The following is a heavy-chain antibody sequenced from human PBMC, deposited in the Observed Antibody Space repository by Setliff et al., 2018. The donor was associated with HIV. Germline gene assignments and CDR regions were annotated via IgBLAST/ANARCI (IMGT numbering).Heavy chain of an antibody. CDR2: ITIGSGDV. J-gene: IGHJ6*02. CDR3: AYYSSVSFYLGYYYYHGMDV. D-gene: IGHD3-10*01. CDR1: GFIFRNAW. Sequence: GGSLRLSCAASGFIFRNAWMSWVRQAPGKGLEWVSSITIGSGDVFYADSVRGRFTISRDNAENSLYLQMISLRAEDTAVYYCAYYSSVSFYLGYYYYHGMDVWGQGTTVTRLL. V-gene: IGHV3-21*01.